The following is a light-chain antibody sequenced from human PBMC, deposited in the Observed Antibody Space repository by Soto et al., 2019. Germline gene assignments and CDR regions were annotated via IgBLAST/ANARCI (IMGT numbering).Light chain of an antibody. CDR1: SSNIGALFD. Sequence: QSVLTQPPSVSGAPGQTVTISCTGGSSNIGALFDVHWYQQLPGAAPKLLIYGNINRPSGVPDRFSGSKSGTSASLAITGRRAEDEADYYCQSYDSSLGGSVFGTGTKLTVL. CDR2: GNI. J-gene: IGLJ1*01. V-gene: IGLV1-40*01. CDR3: QSYDSSLGGSV.